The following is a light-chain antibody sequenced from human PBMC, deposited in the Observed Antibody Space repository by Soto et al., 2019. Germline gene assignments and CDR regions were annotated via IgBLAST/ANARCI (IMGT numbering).Light chain of an antibody. Sequence: DIQMTQSPCTLSASVGDRVTITCRASQSISSWLAWYQQKPEKAPKLLIYKAYSLESGVPSRFSGSGSGTEFTLTISSLQPDDFATYYCQQFDSFSPTFGQGTKVEIK. CDR3: QQFDSFSPT. J-gene: IGKJ1*01. CDR2: KAY. CDR1: QSISSW. V-gene: IGKV1-5*03.